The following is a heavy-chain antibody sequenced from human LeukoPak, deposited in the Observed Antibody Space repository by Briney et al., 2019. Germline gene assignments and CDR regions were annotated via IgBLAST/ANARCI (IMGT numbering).Heavy chain of an antibody. V-gene: IGHV4-34*01. J-gene: IGHJ3*02. Sequence: SETLSLTCAVYGGSFSGYYWSWIRQPPGKGLEWIGEINHSGSTNYNPSLKSRVTISVDTSKNQFSRKLSSVTAADTAVYYCARGRDYYDTRDAFDIWGQGTMVTVSS. CDR2: INHSGST. CDR3: ARGRDYYDTRDAFDI. D-gene: IGHD3-22*01. CDR1: GGSFSGYY.